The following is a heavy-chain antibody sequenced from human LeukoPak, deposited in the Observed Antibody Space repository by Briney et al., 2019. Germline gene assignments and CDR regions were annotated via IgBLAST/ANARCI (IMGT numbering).Heavy chain of an antibody. D-gene: IGHD1-1*01. CDR1: GGSFNDYY. J-gene: IGHJ4*02. CDR3: ARTSNYWSPYFDY. Sequence: PSETLSLTCAVYGGSFNDYYWSWIRQPPGKGLEWIGEINHGGSTNYNPSLKSRVTISLDTSKNQLSLKLSSVTAADTAVYYCARTSNYWSPYFDYWGQGALVTVSS. CDR2: INHGGST. V-gene: IGHV4-34*01.